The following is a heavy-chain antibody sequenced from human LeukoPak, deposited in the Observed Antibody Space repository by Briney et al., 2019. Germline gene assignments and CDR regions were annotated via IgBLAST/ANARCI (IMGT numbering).Heavy chain of an antibody. CDR2: ISAYNGNT. CDR3: ARGPLITIFGVVTQYYFDY. Sequence: ASVKVSCKASGYTFTSYGISWVRQAPGQGLEWMGWISAYNGNTNYAQKLQGRVTMTTDTSTSTAYMELRSLRSDDTAVYYCARGPLITIFGVVTQYYFDYWGQGTLVTVSS. J-gene: IGHJ4*02. V-gene: IGHV1-18*01. D-gene: IGHD3-3*01. CDR1: GYTFTSYG.